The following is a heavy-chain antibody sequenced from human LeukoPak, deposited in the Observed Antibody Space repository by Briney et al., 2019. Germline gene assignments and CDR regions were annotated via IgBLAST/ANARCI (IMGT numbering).Heavy chain of an antibody. CDR2: ISGSSSYI. Sequence: GGSLRLSCAASGFTFSSYSMNWVRQAPGKGLEWVSSISGSSSYIYYADSVKGRFTISRDNARNSLYLQMNSLRAGDTAVYYCARDQQLVAFDYWGQGTLVTVSS. D-gene: IGHD6-13*01. CDR1: GFTFSSYS. V-gene: IGHV3-21*01. CDR3: ARDQQLVAFDY. J-gene: IGHJ4*02.